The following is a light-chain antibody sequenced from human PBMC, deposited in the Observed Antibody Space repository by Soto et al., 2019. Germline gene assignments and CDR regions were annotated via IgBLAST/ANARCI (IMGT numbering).Light chain of an antibody. J-gene: IGKJ4*01. Sequence: ETQVTQSPSFLSASVGDRVTITCRASQGYSNYLAWFQQKPGKAPHLLIYSASTLQSGVPSRFSGSGSGTEFTLTISSLQPEDFATYYCLPLNTYPRTFGGGTKVDIK. CDR1: QGYSNY. CDR2: SAS. CDR3: LPLNTYPRT. V-gene: IGKV1-9*01.